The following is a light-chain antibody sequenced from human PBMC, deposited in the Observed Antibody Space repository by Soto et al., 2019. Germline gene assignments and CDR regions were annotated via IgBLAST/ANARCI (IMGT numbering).Light chain of an antibody. CDR2: GAS. CDR1: HSVSSN. V-gene: IGKV3-15*01. J-gene: IGKJ3*01. CDR3: QQYNNWPPLT. Sequence: EIVMTHTPATLSVSPGERATLACRASHSVSSNLAWYQQKPGQAPRLLIYGASTRATGIPARFSGSGSGTEFTLTISSLQSEDCAGYYCQQYNNWPPLTFGPGTKVDIK.